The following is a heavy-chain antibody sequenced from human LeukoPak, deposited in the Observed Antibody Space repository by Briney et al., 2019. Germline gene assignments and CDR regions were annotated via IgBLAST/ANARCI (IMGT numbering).Heavy chain of an antibody. J-gene: IGHJ6*02. CDR3: ARSYPYDFWSGYYLFYLNYYYGMDV. CDR1: GYTFTSYY. CDR2: MNPNSGNT. V-gene: IGHV1-8*02. Sequence: ASVKVSCKASGYTFTSYYMHWVRQATGQGLEWMGWMNPNSGNTGYAQKFQGRVTMTRNTSISTAYMELSSLRSEDTAVYYCARSYPYDFWSGYYLFYLNYYYGMDVWGQGTTVTVSS. D-gene: IGHD3-3*01.